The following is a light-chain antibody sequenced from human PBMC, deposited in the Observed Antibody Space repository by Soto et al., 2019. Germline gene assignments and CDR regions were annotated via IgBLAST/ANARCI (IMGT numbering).Light chain of an antibody. Sequence: DIQMTQSPSSVSASVGDRVTITCRASRGVSTWLGWYQQKPGGAPKLLIYGASNLENGVPSRFSGSGSGTDFTLTISSLQPEDFATYYCQQTKSLPPTLGQGTRLQLK. CDR2: GAS. CDR1: RGVSTW. CDR3: QQTKSLPPT. V-gene: IGKV1-12*01. J-gene: IGKJ5*01.